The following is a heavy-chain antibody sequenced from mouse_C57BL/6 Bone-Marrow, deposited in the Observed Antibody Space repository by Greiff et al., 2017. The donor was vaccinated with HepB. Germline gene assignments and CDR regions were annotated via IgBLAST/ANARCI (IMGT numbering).Heavy chain of an antibody. D-gene: IGHD1-1*01. V-gene: IGHV1-72*01. CDR2: IDPNSGGT. Sequence: QVQLQQPGAELVKPGASVKLSCKASGYTFTSYWMHWVRQRPGRGLEWIGRIDPNSGGTKYNEKFTSKATLTVDKPSSTAYMQLSSLTSEDSVVYYCARFSSPYYYGSSPWFAYWGQGTLVTVSA. J-gene: IGHJ3*01. CDR3: ARFSSPYYYGSSPWFAY. CDR1: GYTFTSYW.